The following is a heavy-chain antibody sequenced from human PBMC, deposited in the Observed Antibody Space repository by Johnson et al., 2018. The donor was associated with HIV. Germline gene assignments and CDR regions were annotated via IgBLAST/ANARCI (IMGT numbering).Heavy chain of an antibody. J-gene: IGHJ3*02. CDR3: TTDDCGSGRALAAFDI. D-gene: IGHD3-10*01. CDR1: GYSVTGYN. V-gene: IGHV3-66*01. Sequence: VQLVESGGGLVQPGGSLRLSCAVSGYSVTGYNMNWVRQAPVKGLEWVSVIYSGSDSTSYTDSVKGRFTISRDNSKNTLYLQMNSLKTESTDVYYCTTDDCGSGRALAAFDIWGQGTMVTVSS. CDR2: IYSGSDST.